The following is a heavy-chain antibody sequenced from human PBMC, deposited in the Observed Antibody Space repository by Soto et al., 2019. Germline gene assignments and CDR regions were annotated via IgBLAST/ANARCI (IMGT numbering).Heavy chain of an antibody. CDR1: GFTVSSNY. J-gene: IGHJ4*02. Sequence: EVQLVESGGGLVQPGGSLRLSCAASGFTVSSNYMSWVRQAPGKGLEWVSVIYSGGSTYYADSVKGRFTISRDHSKNTLYLQMNSLRAEYTAVYYCARDLLGPTGNWGQGTLVTVSS. V-gene: IGHV3-66*01. CDR2: IYSGGST. D-gene: IGHD1-26*01. CDR3: ARDLLGPTGN.